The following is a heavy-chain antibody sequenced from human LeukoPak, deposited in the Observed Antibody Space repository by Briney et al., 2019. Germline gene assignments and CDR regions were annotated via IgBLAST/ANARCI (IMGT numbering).Heavy chain of an antibody. J-gene: IGHJ4*02. CDR2: MNPNSGNT. CDR3: ARVNGDPDY. CDR1: GYTFTSLD. V-gene: IGHV1-8*01. Sequence: ASVTVSCTASGYTFTSLDINWVRQATGQGLEWVGWMNPNSGNTGCAQKFQGRVTMTRDTSTRTAYMELSSLRSEDTAVYYCARVNGDPDYWGQGTLVTVSS. D-gene: IGHD4-17*01.